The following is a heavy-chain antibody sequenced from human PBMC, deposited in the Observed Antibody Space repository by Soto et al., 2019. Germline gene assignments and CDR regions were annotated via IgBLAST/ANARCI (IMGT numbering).Heavy chain of an antibody. Sequence: GASVKVSCKTSGYTFTNYGITWVRQAPGQGLKWMGWISAYNGDTNYAQKFQRRVIMTTDTSTTTAYMELRSLRSDDTAVYYCARGPAGGLRGGVSYWGQGTLVTVSS. J-gene: IGHJ4*02. CDR2: ISAYNGDT. CDR3: ARGPAGGLRGGVSY. CDR1: GYTFTNYG. V-gene: IGHV1-18*04. D-gene: IGHD2-15*01.